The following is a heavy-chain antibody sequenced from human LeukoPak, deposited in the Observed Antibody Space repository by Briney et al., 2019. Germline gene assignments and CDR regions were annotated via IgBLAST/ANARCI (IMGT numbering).Heavy chain of an antibody. V-gene: IGHV3-21*01. CDR3: ARDGPKLERRPDY. CDR1: GFTFSSYS. J-gene: IGHJ4*02. D-gene: IGHD1-1*01. CDR2: ISSSSSYI. Sequence: PGGSLRLSCAASGFTFSSYSMNWVRQAPGKGLEWVSSISSSSSYIYYADSVKGRFTISRDNAKNSLYLQMNSLRAEDTAVYYCARDGPKLERRPDYWGQGTLVTVSS.